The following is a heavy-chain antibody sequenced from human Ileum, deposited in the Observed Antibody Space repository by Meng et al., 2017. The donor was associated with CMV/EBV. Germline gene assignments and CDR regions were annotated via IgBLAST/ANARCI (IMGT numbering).Heavy chain of an antibody. J-gene: IGHJ4*02. CDR3: ARGYHQLVHFNY. CDR2: ISPSRRSS. CDR1: GGSFSGYY. V-gene: IGHV4-34*01. D-gene: IGHD2-2*01. Sequence: ETLSLTCAVYGGSFSGYYWNWIRQSPGKGLEWIGEISPSRRSSNYNPSLKGRVTISVDTSQNQFSLKLTTVSAADTAVYYCARGYHQLVHFNYWGQGTQVTVSS.